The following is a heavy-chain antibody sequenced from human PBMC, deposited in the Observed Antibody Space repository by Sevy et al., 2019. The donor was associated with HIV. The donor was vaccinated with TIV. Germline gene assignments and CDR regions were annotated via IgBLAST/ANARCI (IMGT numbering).Heavy chain of an antibody. CDR3: ARDYIVATMQGYLYS. CDR1: GFTFSHYA. V-gene: IGHV3-30-3*01. D-gene: IGHD5-12*01. J-gene: IGHJ4*02. CDR2: ISYDGSEK. Sequence: GESLKISCAASGFTFSHYAMHWVRQAPGKGLEWVAVISYDGSEKNYADSVKGRFTISRDNSKNTLFLLMNSLTVEDTAVYYCARDYIVATMQGYLYSWGQGTLVTFSS.